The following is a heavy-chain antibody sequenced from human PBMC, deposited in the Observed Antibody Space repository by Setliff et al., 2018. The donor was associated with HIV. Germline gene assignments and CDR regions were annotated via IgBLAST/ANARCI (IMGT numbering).Heavy chain of an antibody. CDR1: GGSISAYY. D-gene: IGHD2-8*02. CDR3: ARAGDCTEASCPKARFDP. CDR2: IFAGGST. J-gene: IGHJ5*02. V-gene: IGHV4-4*07. Sequence: PSETLSLTCTVSGGSISAYYWSWIRQPAGKGLEYIGRIFAGGSTNYNPSLRSRVTISINTSKNQFSLELSSVTAADTAVYYCARAGDCTEASCPKARFDPWGPGIPVTVSS.